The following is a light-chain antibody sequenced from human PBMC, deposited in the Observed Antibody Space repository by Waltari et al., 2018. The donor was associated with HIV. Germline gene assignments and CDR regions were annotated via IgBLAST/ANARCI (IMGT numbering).Light chain of an antibody. V-gene: IGLV2-8*01. J-gene: IGLJ1*01. CDR1: SRAIGAYNY. CDR3: SSYAGNNNYV. Sequence: QPALTQPPSASGSPGQSVTISCTGTSRAIGAYNYVSWYQQHPGRAPNLLIYEVNKRPSGVPDRFSGSKSANTASLTVSGLQAEDEADYYCSSYAGNNNYVFGTGTRVTVL. CDR2: EVN.